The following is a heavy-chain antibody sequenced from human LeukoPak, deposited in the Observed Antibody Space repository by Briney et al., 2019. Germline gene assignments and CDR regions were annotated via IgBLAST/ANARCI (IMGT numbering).Heavy chain of an antibody. CDR1: GFTFSSYS. D-gene: IGHD6-19*01. CDR3: ARVHSSAWSQPFDY. J-gene: IGHJ4*02. V-gene: IGHV3-48*04. CDR2: ISSSGSTI. Sequence: GGSLRLSCAASGFTFSSYSMNWVRQAPGKGLEWVSYISSSGSTIYYADSVKGRFTISRDNAKNSLYLQMNSLRAEDTAVYYCARVHSSAWSQPFDYWGQGTLVTVSS.